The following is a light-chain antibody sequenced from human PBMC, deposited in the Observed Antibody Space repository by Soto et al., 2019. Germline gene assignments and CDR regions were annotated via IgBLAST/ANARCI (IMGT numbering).Light chain of an antibody. V-gene: IGKV3-15*01. CDR1: QSVNAN. CDR2: GAS. Sequence: EVVMTQSPATLSVSPGERATLSCRASQSVNANLAWYQQKPGQAPRLLIHGASNRATGIPARFSGSGFGTEFILTISSLQSEDFAVYYCQQYNTWLWTFXXGT. CDR3: QQYNTWLWT. J-gene: IGKJ1*01.